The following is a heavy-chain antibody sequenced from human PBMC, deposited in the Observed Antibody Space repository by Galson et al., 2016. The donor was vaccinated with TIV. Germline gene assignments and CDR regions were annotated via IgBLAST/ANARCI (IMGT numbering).Heavy chain of an antibody. Sequence: ETLSLTCTVSSDSIINYYLSWIRQPPGKGLEWIGYISDSGRSNENPSLKSRVTISVDTSKKQISLKLKSVNAADTAMYYCARDLGLGAFDIWGQGTMVTVSS. CDR2: ISDSGRS. CDR1: SDSIINYY. D-gene: IGHD7-27*01. CDR3: ARDLGLGAFDI. V-gene: IGHV4-59*01. J-gene: IGHJ3*02.